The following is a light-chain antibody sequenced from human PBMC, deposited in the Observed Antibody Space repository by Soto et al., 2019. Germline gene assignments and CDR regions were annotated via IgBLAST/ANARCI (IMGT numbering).Light chain of an antibody. CDR3: HQYGSSLLT. CDR1: QSVSRRY. Sequence: EIVLTQSPGTLSLSPGERATLSCRASQSVSRRYLAWYQQKPGQAPRLLIYAASSRATGIPDRFSGSGSGTDFTLTISRLEPEDFAVYYCHQYGSSLLTFGGGTKVEI. V-gene: IGKV3-20*01. J-gene: IGKJ4*01. CDR2: AAS.